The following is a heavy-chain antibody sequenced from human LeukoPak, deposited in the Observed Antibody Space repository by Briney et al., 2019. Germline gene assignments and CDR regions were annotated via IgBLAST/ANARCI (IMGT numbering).Heavy chain of an antibody. Sequence: PGGSLRLSCAASGFTFSSYSMDWVRQAPGKGLEWVSSISSSSSYIYYADSVKGRFTISRDNARNSLYLQMNSLRAEDTAVYYCARWHWNDVIDYWGQGTLVTVSS. CDR2: ISSSSSYI. J-gene: IGHJ4*02. V-gene: IGHV3-21*01. D-gene: IGHD1-1*01. CDR1: GFTFSSYS. CDR3: ARWHWNDVIDY.